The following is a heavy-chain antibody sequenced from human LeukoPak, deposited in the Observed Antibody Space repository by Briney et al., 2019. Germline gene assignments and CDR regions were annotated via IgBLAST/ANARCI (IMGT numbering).Heavy chain of an antibody. D-gene: IGHD3-22*01. CDR1: GFNFNMYA. CDR3: ARQEDRDYYYEGLDY. Sequence: GGSLRLSCVASGFNFNMYAIHWVRQAPGKGLEWVALISSNGGRKDYADSVKGRFTIDRDNSKNTVYLQMNSLRPDDTAIYFCARQEDRDYYYEGLDYWGQGNLVTVSS. V-gene: IGHV3-30*04. CDR2: ISSNGGRK. J-gene: IGHJ4*02.